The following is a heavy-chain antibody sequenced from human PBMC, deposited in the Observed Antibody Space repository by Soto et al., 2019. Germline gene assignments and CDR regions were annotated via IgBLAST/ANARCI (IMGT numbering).Heavy chain of an antibody. Sequence: PSETLSLTCTVSGGSISSDDYYWSWIRQAPGRGLEWIGYIHSSGSIYYNPSLKSRATMSIDTAGNQFSLKVSSVTVAYTAGDYCARDLDGLHDDTSGPFPRPGWGQGTLVTVS. V-gene: IGHV4-30-4*01. J-gene: IGHJ1*01. CDR2: IHSSGSI. CDR3: ARDLDGLHDDTSGPFPRPG. D-gene: IGHD3-22*01. CDR1: GGSISSDDYY.